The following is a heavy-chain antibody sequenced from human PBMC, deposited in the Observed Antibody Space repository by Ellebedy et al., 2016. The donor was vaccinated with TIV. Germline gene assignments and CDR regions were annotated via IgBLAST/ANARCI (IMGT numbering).Heavy chain of an antibody. CDR1: GYSFTAYY. CDR3: ARGGTGCFDY. CDR2: INPKSGDT. Sequence: ASVKVSXKISGYSFTAYYIHWVRQAPGQGLEWMGWINPKSGDTNYAREFQGRVTVTRDTSINTVYMELSRLTSDDTAVYFCARGGTGCFDYWGQGTLVAVSS. J-gene: IGHJ4*02. V-gene: IGHV1-2*02. D-gene: IGHD1-1*01.